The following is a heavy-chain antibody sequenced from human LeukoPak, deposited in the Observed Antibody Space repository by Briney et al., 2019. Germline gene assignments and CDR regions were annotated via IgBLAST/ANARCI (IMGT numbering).Heavy chain of an antibody. CDR1: GLTFSSYA. Sequence: GGSLRLSCAASGLTFSSYAMSWVRQAPGKGLEWVSGINWNGGSTGYADSVKGRFTISRDNAKNSLYLQMNSLRAEDTALYYCARTPMYYYESSGYHFDYWGQGTLVTVSS. D-gene: IGHD3-22*01. J-gene: IGHJ4*02. CDR2: INWNGGST. V-gene: IGHV3-20*04. CDR3: ARTPMYYYESSGYHFDY.